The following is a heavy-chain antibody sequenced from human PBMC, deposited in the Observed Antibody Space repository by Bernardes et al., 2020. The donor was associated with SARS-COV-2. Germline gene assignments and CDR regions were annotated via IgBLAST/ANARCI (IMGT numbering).Heavy chain of an antibody. CDR2: LFRDNV. Sequence: GGSLRLSCGISRFTVSTNYMSWVRQAPGKGLEWVSGLFRDNVFYADSVKGRFTISRDNSDNTLYLHMNSLRVDDTAVYYCARRGYSNTSPFDYWGQGTLVAVSS. D-gene: IGHD5-12*01. J-gene: IGHJ4*02. CDR3: ARRGYSNTSPFDY. V-gene: IGHV3-53*01. CDR1: RFTVSTNY.